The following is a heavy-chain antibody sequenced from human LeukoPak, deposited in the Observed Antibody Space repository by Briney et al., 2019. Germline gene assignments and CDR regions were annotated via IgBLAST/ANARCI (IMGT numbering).Heavy chain of an antibody. V-gene: IGHV1-58*02. CDR3: AAVNSGSNFDGFDI. J-gene: IGHJ3*02. CDR1: GFTFTNSA. Sequence: SVKISCKASGFTFTNSAMQWVRQARGQPLEWIGWIVVGSGNTNHAQKFQERVTITRDMSTSTAYMELSSLRSEDTAVYYCAAVNSGSNFDGFDIWGQGTKVTVSS. CDR2: IVVGSGNT. D-gene: IGHD1-26*01.